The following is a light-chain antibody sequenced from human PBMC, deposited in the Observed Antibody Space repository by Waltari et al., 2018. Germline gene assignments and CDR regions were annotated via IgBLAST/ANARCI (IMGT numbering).Light chain of an antibody. CDR2: DAS. CDR1: QSVSSY. Sequence: EIVLTQSPATLSLSPGALATLSCRASQSVSSYLAWYQQKPGQAPRLLIYDASNRATGIPARFSGSGSGTDFTLTISSLEPEDFAVYYCQQRSNWPLTFGGGTKVEIK. J-gene: IGKJ4*01. CDR3: QQRSNWPLT. V-gene: IGKV3-11*01.